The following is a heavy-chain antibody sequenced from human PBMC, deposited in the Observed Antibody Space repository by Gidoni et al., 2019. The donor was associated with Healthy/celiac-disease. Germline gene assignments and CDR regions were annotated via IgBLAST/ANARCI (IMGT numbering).Heavy chain of an antibody. CDR3: ARDCVREGGSFDL. Sequence: VQLVDSGGGVFHPGRSLRLSCAASGFTFSSYAMHWVRQAPGKGLEWVAVISYDGSNKYYADSVKGRFTISRDNSKNTLYLQMNSLRAEDTAVYYCARDCVREGGSFDLWGRGTLVTVSS. D-gene: IGHD1-26*01. CDR2: ISYDGSNK. V-gene: IGHV3-30*04. J-gene: IGHJ2*01. CDR1: GFTFSSYA.